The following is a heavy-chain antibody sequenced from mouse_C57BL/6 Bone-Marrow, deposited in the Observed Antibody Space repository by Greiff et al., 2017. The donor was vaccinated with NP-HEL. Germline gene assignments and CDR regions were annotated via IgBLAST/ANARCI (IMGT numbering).Heavy chain of an antibody. D-gene: IGHD2-3*01. CDR1: GYTFTSYW. J-gene: IGHJ3*01. Sequence: QVQLQQPGAELVRPGSSVKLSCKASGYTFTSYWMDWVKQRPGQGLEWIGNIYPSDSETHYNQKFKDKATLTVDKSSSTAYMQLSSLTSEDSAVYYCARLGYSAWFAYWGQGTLVTVSA. CDR2: IYPSDSET. CDR3: ARLGYSAWFAY. V-gene: IGHV1-61*01.